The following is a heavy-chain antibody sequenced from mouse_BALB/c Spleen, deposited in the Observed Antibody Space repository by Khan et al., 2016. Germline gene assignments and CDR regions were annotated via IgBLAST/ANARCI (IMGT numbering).Heavy chain of an antibody. J-gene: IGHJ1*01. CDR3: TRVPCYYYGSSYWYFNV. D-gene: IGHD1-1*01. V-gene: IGHV3-6*02. CDR1: GYSITSGYY. Sequence: EVQLVETGPGLVKPSQSLSLTCSVTGYSITSGYYWNWIRQFPGKKLEWMGNISYDGSNNYNPSLKNRISITRDTSKYQFFLKLNSLTTEDTATYYCTRVPCYYYGSSYWYFNVWGAVTTVTVSS. CDR2: ISYDGSN.